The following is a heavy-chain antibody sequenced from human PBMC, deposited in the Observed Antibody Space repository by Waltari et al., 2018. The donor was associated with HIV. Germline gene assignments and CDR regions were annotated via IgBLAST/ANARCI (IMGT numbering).Heavy chain of an antibody. D-gene: IGHD4-17*01. Sequence: EVQLVESGGGLVQPGGSLRLSCAASGFTFRSYWMHWVRQAPGKGLLWVSCISSEGSTTNYADSVKGRLTISRDNAKNTLYLQMNSLRADDTAVYYSARENTMTYYDALDIWGQGTMVTVSS. CDR2: ISSEGSTT. CDR3: ARENTMTYYDALDI. CDR1: GFTFRSYW. V-gene: IGHV3-74*01. J-gene: IGHJ3*02.